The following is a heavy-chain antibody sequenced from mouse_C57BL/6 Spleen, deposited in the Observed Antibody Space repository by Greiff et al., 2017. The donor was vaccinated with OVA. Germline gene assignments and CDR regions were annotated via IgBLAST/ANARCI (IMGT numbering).Heavy chain of an antibody. Sequence: EVQLVESGGGLVKPGGSLKLSCAASGFTFSSYTMSWVRQTPEKRLEWVATISGGGGNTYYPDSVKGRFTISRANAKHTLYLQMSSLRSEDTALDYCARHGRGYWYFDVWGTGTTVTVSS. CDR2: ISGGGGNT. CDR1: GFTFSSYT. CDR3: ARHGRGYWYFDV. J-gene: IGHJ1*03. V-gene: IGHV5-9*01.